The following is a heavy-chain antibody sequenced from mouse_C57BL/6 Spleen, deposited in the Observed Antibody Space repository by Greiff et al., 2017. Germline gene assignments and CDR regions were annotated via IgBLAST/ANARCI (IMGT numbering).Heavy chain of an antibody. D-gene: IGHD1-1*01. CDR3: ARMGYGSSYYFDY. Sequence: EVQLVESGPGLVKPSPSLSLSCSVSGYSITSGYYWNWIRQFPGNKLEWMGYISYDGSNNYNPSLKNRISITRDTSKNQFFLKLNSVTTEDTATYDGARMGYGSSYYFDYWGQGTTLTVSS. CDR1: GYSITSGYY. CDR2: ISYDGSN. J-gene: IGHJ2*01. V-gene: IGHV3-6*01.